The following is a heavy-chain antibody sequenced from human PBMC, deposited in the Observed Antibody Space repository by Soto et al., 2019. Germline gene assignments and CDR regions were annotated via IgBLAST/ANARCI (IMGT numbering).Heavy chain of an antibody. CDR3: AKDRTVTSRGQYFDY. D-gene: IGHD4-17*01. V-gene: IGHV3-23*01. CDR2: ISGSGGST. J-gene: IGHJ4*02. CDR1: GCTFSSHA. Sequence: PLGPMRLSWTASGCTFSSHAMSWVRQDQGRGLEWVSAISGSGGSTYYADSVKGRFTISRDNSKNTLYLQMNSLRAEDTAVYYCAKDRTVTSRGQYFDYWGQGILVTVSS.